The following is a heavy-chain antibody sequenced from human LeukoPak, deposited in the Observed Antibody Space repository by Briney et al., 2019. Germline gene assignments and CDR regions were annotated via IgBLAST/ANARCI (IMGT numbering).Heavy chain of an antibody. J-gene: IGHJ4*02. V-gene: IGHV5-51*01. D-gene: IGHD2-15*01. CDR2: IYPSDSDT. CDR3: ARHQCSGGSCYSDFDY. Sequence: GESLRISCKGSGYSFTTYWISWVRQMPGKGLEWMGIIYPSDSDTRYSPSFQGQVTISADKSISTAYLQWNSLKASDTAMYYCARHQCSGGSCYSDFDYWGQGTLVTVSS. CDR1: GYSFTTYW.